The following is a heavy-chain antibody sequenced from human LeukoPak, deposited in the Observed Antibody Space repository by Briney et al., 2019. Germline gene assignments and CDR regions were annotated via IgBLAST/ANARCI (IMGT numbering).Heavy chain of an antibody. CDR2: IHYSGST. D-gene: IGHD2-15*01. CDR1: GGSMSNYF. Sequence: SETLSLTCTVSGGSMSNYFWSWIQQPPGKGLEWIGHIHYSGSTNYDPSLKSRVTISVDTSKNQFSLRLSSVTAADTAVYYCARGYCSPGSCYYYDYWGQGTLVTVSS. V-gene: IGHV4-59*01. J-gene: IGHJ4*02. CDR3: ARGYCSPGSCYYYDY.